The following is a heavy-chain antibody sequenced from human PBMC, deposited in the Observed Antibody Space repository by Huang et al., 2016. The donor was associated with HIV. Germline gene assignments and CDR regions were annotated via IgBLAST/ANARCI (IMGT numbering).Heavy chain of an antibody. V-gene: IGHV3-9*01. D-gene: IGHD2-8*01. CDR3: VIMDDYFDY. CDR2: IGGNRGDI. Sequence: VQLVESGGGLVQPGWSLRRSCAASGFAFSQYAVHWVRQSPGKGLEWVSGIGGNRGDIAYAAAVRGRFVISRDNAKKSLYLKMNGLRLEDTALYFCVIMDDYFDYWGQGVLVGVSS. J-gene: IGHJ4*02. CDR1: GFAFSQYA.